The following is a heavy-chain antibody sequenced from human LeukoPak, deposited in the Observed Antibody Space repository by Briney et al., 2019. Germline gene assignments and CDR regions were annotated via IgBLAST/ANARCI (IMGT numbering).Heavy chain of an antibody. CDR1: GFIFSGSA. CDR2: IRSKANSYAT. V-gene: IGHV3-73*01. D-gene: IGHD6-19*01. Sequence: GGSLRLSCAASGFIFSGSAMHWVRQASGKGLEWVGRIRSKANSYATAYAASVKGRFTISRDDSKNTAYLQMNSLKTEDTAVYYCTAKGIAVADSYDYWGQGTLVTVSS. J-gene: IGHJ4*02. CDR3: TAKGIAVADSYDY.